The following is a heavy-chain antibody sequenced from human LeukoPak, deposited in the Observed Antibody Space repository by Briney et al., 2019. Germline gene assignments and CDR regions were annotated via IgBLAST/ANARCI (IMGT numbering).Heavy chain of an antibody. CDR2: IIPIFGTA. CDR1: GGTFSSYA. CDR3: ARGGGWYPYYYYYMDV. J-gene: IGHJ6*03. V-gene: IGHV1-69*01. D-gene: IGHD6-19*01. Sequence: ASVKVSCKASGGTFSSYAISWVRQAPGKGLEWMGGIIPIFGTANYAQKFQGRVTITADESTSTAYMELSSLRSEDTAVYYCARGGGWYPYYYYYMDVWGKGTTVTVSS.